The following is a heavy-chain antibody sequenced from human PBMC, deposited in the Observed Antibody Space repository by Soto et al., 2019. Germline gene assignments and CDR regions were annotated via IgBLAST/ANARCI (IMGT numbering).Heavy chain of an antibody. CDR2: MNPNRGNT. CDR3: ARADVLLWFGNPTSLAP. J-gene: IGHJ5*02. Sequence: GVSVKVSCKASGYTFTSYVLNGLRQATGQGLEWMGWMNPNRGNTDFAQMLQGRVNLTSKNAIRPVYMELNSLSSGDNAVHFWARADVLLWFGNPTSLAPWAQGTRVTFS. V-gene: IGHV1-8*01. CDR1: GYTFTSYV. D-gene: IGHD3-10*01.